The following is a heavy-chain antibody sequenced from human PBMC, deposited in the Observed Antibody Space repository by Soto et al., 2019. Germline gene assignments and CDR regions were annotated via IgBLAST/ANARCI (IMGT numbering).Heavy chain of an antibody. CDR2: IYHSGIT. J-gene: IGHJ6*02. Sequence: QLQLQESGSGLVKPSQTLSLTCAVSGASISSGGSSWSWIRQAPGTGLEWIGYIYHSGITNYNPSLKSRVTISVDKSQNQCSLSLSFVTAADTAVYYCAMGLAVRGSYGLDVWGQGTTVTVSS. V-gene: IGHV4-30-2*01. D-gene: IGHD3-10*01. CDR1: GASISSGGSS. CDR3: AMGLAVRGSYGLDV.